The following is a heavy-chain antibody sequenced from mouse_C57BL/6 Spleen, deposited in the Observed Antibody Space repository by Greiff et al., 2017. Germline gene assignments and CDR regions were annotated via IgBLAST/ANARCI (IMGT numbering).Heavy chain of an antibody. CDR1: GYAFSSSW. Sequence: QVQLQQSGPELVKPGASVKISCKASGYAFSSSWMNWVKQRPGKGLEWIGRIYPGDGDTNYNGKFKGKATLTANKSSSTAYMHLSSLTSEDSAVYFCARSKPYFDYWGQGTTLTVSS. V-gene: IGHV1-82*01. CDR2: IYPGDGDT. J-gene: IGHJ2*01. CDR3: ARSKPYFDY.